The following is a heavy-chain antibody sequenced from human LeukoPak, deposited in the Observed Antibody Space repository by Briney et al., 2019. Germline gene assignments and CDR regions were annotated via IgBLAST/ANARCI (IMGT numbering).Heavy chain of an antibody. D-gene: IGHD2-2*01. CDR2: INAGNGNT. J-gene: IGHJ5*02. V-gene: IGHV1-3*01. CDR1: GYTFTSYA. CDR3: ARVYLYCSSTSCYVPSFDP. Sequence: ASVKVSCKASGYTFTSYAMHWVRQAPGQRLEWMGWINAGNGNTKYSQKFQGRVTITRDTSASTAYMELSSLRSEDTAVYYCARVYLYCSSTSCYVPSFDPWGQGTLVTVSS.